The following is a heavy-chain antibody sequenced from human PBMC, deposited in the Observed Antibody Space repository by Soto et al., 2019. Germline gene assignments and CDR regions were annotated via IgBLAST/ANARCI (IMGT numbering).Heavy chain of an antibody. CDR2: ISGDANTI. V-gene: IGHV3-48*03. CDR3: ARDVVPVVGATDFDQ. CDR1: GFTLRSYE. Sequence: GGSLRLSCAASGFTLRSYEMNWVRQAPGKGLEWVSYISGDANTIYYADSLKGRFTISRDDAKNSLYLQMNSLRAEDTAVYYCARDVVPVVGATDFDQWGQGTLVTVSS. J-gene: IGHJ4*02. D-gene: IGHD1-26*01.